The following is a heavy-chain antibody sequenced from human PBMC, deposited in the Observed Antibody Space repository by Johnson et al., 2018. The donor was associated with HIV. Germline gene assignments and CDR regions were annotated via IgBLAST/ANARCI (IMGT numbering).Heavy chain of an antibody. J-gene: IGHJ3*02. V-gene: IGHV3-30-3*01. D-gene: IGHD5-24*01. Sequence: GGVVQPGRSLRLSCAASGFTLSSYAMHWVRQAPGKGLEWAAVISYDGSNKYYADSVKGRFTISRDNSKNTLYLQMNSLRAEDTAVYYCAREFVGYNGFDIWGQGTMVTVSS. CDR2: ISYDGSNK. CDR1: GFTLSSYA. CDR3: AREFVGYNGFDI.